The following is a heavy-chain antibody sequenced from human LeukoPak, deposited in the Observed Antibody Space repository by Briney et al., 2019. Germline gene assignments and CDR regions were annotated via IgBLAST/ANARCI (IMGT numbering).Heavy chain of an antibody. CDR3: AKDRAVVYSSSSSYMDG. V-gene: IGHV3-30*02. D-gene: IGHD6-13*01. J-gene: IGHJ6*03. Sequence: PGGSLRLSCAASGFTFSSYGMHWVRQAPGKGLEWVAFIRYDGSNKYYADSVKGRFTISRDNSKNTLYLQMNSLRAEDTAVYYCAKDRAVVYSSSSSYMDGWGKGTTVTASS. CDR1: GFTFSSYG. CDR2: IRYDGSNK.